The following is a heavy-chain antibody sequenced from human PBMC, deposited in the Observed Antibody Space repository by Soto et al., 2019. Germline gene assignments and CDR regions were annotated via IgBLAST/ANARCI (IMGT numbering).Heavy chain of an antibody. V-gene: IGHV1-69*12. Sequence: QVQLVQSGAEVKKPGSSVKVSCKASGGTFSSYAISWVRQAPGQGLEWMGGIIPIFDTADYAQKFQGRVTITADESTNTSYMELISLRSEDTAVYYCAGHSSGVPGYYYGMDVWGQGTTVTFSS. D-gene: IGHD3-22*01. CDR2: IIPIFDTA. CDR3: AGHSSGVPGYYYGMDV. CDR1: GGTFSSYA. J-gene: IGHJ6*02.